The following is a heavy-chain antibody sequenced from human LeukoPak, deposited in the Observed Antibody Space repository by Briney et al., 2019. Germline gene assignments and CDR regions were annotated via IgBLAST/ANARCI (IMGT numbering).Heavy chain of an antibody. CDR2: INPNSGGT. CDR1: GYTFTGYY. J-gene: IGHJ4*02. V-gene: IGHV1-2*02. CDR3: ARGVSWHIDY. Sequence: GTSVNVSCKASGYTFTGYYMHWVRQAPGQGLEWMGWINPNSGGTNSAEKFQGGVTMTRDTFISTAYMELGRLRSDGTAIFYCARGVSWHIDYWGQGTLVTVSS. D-gene: IGHD6-6*01.